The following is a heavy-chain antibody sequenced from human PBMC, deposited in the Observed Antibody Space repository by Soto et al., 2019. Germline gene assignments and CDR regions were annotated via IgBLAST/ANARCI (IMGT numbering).Heavy chain of an antibody. CDR3: LRDVYCASLSCPYYFDY. CDR2: ISSSSTYI. CDR1: GFTFSTYD. D-gene: IGHD2-2*01. Sequence: GGSLRLSXAASGFTFSTYDMNWVRQAPGKGLEWVSSISSSSTYIYYADSVKGRFTISRDNAKRSLYLQMNSLRAEDTAVYYCLRDVYCASLSCPYYFDYWGQGALVTVSS. J-gene: IGHJ4*02. V-gene: IGHV3-21*01.